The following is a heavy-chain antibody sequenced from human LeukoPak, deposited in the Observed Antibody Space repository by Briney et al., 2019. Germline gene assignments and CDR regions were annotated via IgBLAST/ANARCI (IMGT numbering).Heavy chain of an antibody. CDR2: LYYSGTT. CDR1: GASIRNSTYY. V-gene: IGHV4-39*01. CDR3: ARLRDDNGAWYYFDS. D-gene: IGHD2-8*01. Sequence: SETLSLTCTVSGASIRNSTYYWGWIRQPPGKGLEWIVSLYYSGTTYYNPSLENRVTISLDTSKNQFSLKLSSVTAADTAVYFCARLRDDNGAWYYFDSWGQGNLVTVSS. J-gene: IGHJ4*02.